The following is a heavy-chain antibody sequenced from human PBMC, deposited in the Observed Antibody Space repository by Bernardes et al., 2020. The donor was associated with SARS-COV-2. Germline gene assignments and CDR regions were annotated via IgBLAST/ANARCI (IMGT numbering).Heavy chain of an antibody. CDR3: ARGARDYSDSSGYFSPPFDY. Sequence: GRSLRLSCAASGFTFSSYDMHWVRQGIGKGLEWVSGIGSAGDPYYPGSVKGRFTISRENAKNSLFLQMNSLRAGDTAVYYCARGARDYSDSSGYFSPPFDYWGQGILVTVSS. D-gene: IGHD3-22*01. V-gene: IGHV3-13*05. CDR1: GFTFSSYD. CDR2: IGSAGDP. J-gene: IGHJ4*02.